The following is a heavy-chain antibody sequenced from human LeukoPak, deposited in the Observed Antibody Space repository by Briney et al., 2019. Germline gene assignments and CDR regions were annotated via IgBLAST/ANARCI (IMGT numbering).Heavy chain of an antibody. V-gene: IGHV4-59*12. Sequence: SETLSLTCTVSGGSISSYYWSWIRQPPGKGLERIGYIYYSGSTNYNPSLKSRVTISVDRSKNQFSLKLSSVTAADTAVYYCASQDPQYYFDYWGQGTLVTVSS. CDR2: IYYSGST. CDR1: GGSISSYY. CDR3: ASQDPQYYFDY. J-gene: IGHJ4*02.